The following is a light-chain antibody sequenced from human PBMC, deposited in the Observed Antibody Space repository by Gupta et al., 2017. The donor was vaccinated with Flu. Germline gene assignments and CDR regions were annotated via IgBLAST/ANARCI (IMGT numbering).Light chain of an antibody. CDR1: SSDVGGYNY. CDR3: SAYTSSSTIVYV. Sequence: QSALPQPASVSGSPGQSITITCTGTSSDVGGYNYVSWYQQHPGKAPKLMIYEVSNRPSGGSNRFSGSKSGNTASLTISVLQAEDEADYYCSAYTSSSTIVYVFGTGTKVTVL. CDR2: EVS. J-gene: IGLJ1*01. V-gene: IGLV2-14*01.